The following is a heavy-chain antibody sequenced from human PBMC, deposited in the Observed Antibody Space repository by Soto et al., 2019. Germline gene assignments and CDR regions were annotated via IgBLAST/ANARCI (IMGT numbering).Heavy chain of an antibody. V-gene: IGHV1-69*13. CDR2: IIPIFGTA. Sequence: SVKVSCKASGGTFSSYAISWVRQAPGQGLEWMGGIIPIFGTANYAQKFQGRVTITADESTSTAYMELSSLRSEDTAVYYCARDLTMIVVVDYYGMDVWGQGTTVTVS. CDR1: GGTFSSYA. J-gene: IGHJ6*02. CDR3: ARDLTMIVVVDYYGMDV. D-gene: IGHD3-22*01.